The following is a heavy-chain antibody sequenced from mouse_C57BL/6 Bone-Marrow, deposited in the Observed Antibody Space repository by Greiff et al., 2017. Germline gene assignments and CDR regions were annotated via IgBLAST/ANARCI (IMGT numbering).Heavy chain of an antibody. CDR2: IRLKSDHFAT. Sequence: DVKLQESGGGLVQPGGSMKLSCVASGFTFSNYCMNWVRQSPEKGLEWVAQIRLKSDHFATPYAESVQGRFTISRDDSKSSVYLQMNNLRAEDTGIYYCTEGGSEAMDYWGQGTSVTVSS. J-gene: IGHJ4*01. D-gene: IGHD1-1*01. CDR1: GFTFSNYC. V-gene: IGHV6-3*01. CDR3: TEGGSEAMDY.